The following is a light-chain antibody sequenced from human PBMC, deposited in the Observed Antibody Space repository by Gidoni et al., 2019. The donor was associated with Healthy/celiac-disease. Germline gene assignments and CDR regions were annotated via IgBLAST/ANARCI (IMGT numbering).Light chain of an antibody. CDR2: GAS. CDR1: QSVSSSY. Sequence: EIVLTQSPDTLSLSSAERATLSCRASQSVSSSYLAWYQQKPGQAPRLLIYGASSRSTGIPDRFSGSGSGTDFTLTISRLEPEDFAVYYCQQYGSSPPAFTFGPGTKVDIK. V-gene: IGKV3-20*01. J-gene: IGKJ3*01. CDR3: QQYGSSPPAFT.